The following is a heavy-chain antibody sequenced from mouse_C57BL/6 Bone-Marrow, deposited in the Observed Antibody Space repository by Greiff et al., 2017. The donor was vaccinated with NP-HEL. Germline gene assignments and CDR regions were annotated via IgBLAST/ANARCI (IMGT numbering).Heavy chain of an antibody. CDR3: ARDYVSSYRWYFDV. J-gene: IGHJ1*03. CDR2: IFPGSGST. V-gene: IGHV1-75*01. D-gene: IGHD1-1*01. CDR1: GYTFTDYY. Sequence: QVQLQQSGPELVKPGASVKISCKASGYTFTDYYINWVKQRPGQGLEWIGWIFPGSGSTYYNEKFKGKATLTVDKSSSTAYMLLSSLTSEDSAVYFCARDYVSSYRWYFDVWGTGTTVTVSS.